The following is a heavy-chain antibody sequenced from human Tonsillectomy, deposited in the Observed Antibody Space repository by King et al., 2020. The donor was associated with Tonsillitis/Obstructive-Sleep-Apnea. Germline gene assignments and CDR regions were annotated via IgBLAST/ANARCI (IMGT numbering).Heavy chain of an antibody. CDR1: GGSISSYY. CDR3: ARVHCSSTSCYTGEYYFDY. CDR2: IYYSGST. D-gene: IGHD2-2*02. Sequence: QVQLQESGPGLVKPSETLSLTCTVSGGSISSYYWSWIRPPPGKGLEWIGYIYYSGSTNYNPSLKSRVTISVDTSKNQFSLKLSSVTAADTAVYYCARVHCSSTSCYTGEYYFDYWGQGTLVTVSS. J-gene: IGHJ4*02. V-gene: IGHV4-59*01.